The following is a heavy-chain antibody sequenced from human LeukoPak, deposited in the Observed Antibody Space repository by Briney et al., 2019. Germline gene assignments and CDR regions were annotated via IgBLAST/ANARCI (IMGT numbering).Heavy chain of an antibody. V-gene: IGHV1-2*02. Sequence: GASVKVSCKASGYTFTGYYMHWVRQAPGQGLEWMGWINPNSGGTNYAQKFQGRVTMTEDTSTDTAYMELSSLRSEDTAVYYCATSSTVTPYYFDYWGQGTLVTVSS. D-gene: IGHD4-17*01. CDR3: ATSSTVTPYYFDY. CDR1: GYTFTGYY. J-gene: IGHJ4*02. CDR2: INPNSGGT.